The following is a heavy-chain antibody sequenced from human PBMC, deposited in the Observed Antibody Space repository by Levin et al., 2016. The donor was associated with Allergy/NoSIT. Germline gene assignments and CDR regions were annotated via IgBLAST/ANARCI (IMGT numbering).Heavy chain of an antibody. D-gene: IGHD1-26*01. CDR3: ARESVGSSFQMPLDY. CDR1: GFTFSNCA. Sequence: GESLKISCAASGFTFSNCAMHWVRQAPGKGLEWVASINSDANAVLHAEFVQGRFTISRDNGRNSLYLQMSSLRADDTAIYYCARESVGSSFQMPLDYWGQGTLVTVSS. J-gene: IGHJ4*02. V-gene: IGHV3-48*03. CDR2: INSDANAV.